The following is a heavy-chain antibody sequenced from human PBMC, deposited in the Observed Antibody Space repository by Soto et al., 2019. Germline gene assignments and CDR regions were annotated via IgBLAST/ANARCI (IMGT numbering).Heavy chain of an antibody. J-gene: IGHJ4*02. V-gene: IGHV4-34*01. Sequence: SETLSLTCAVYGGSFSGYYWSWIRQPPGKGLEWIGEINHSGSTNYNPSLKSRVTISVDTSKNQFSLKLSSVTAADTAVYYCARVRIYSSSPADYWGQGALVTVSS. CDR2: INHSGST. D-gene: IGHD6-6*01. CDR3: ARVRIYSSSPADY. CDR1: GGSFSGYY.